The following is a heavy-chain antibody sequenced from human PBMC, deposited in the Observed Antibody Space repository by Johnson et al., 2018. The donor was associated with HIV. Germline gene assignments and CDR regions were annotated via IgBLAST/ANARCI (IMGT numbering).Heavy chain of an antibody. CDR2: ISYDGSSK. J-gene: IGHJ3*02. Sequence: QVQLMESGGGVVQPGRSLRLSCAASGFTFSSSAMHWVRQAPGKGLEWVAVISYDGSSKYYADSVKGRITISRDNSKNTLYLQMNSLKNEDTAVYYCARDDITMIVGGHAFDIWGQGTMVTVSS. V-gene: IGHV3-30-3*01. CDR3: ARDDITMIVGGHAFDI. D-gene: IGHD3-22*01. CDR1: GFTFSSSA.